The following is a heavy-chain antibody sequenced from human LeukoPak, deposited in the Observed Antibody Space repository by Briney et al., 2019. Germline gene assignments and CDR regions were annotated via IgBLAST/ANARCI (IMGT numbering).Heavy chain of an antibody. J-gene: IGHJ3*01. CDR2: ISSSSSYI. V-gene: IGHV3-21*01. CDR3: ARGMGYAFDY. CDR1: GFXFSSYS. D-gene: IGHD3-16*01. Sequence: GGSLRLSCAASGFXFSSYSMNWVRQAPGKGLEWVSSISSSSSYIYYADSVKGRFTISRDNAKNTVYLQMNNLRAEDTAMYFCARGMGYAFDYWGPGTVVTVSS.